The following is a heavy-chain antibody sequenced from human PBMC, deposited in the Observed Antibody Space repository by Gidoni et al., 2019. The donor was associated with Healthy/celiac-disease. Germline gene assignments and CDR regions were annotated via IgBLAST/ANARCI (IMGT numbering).Heavy chain of an antibody. V-gene: IGHV3-33*01. CDR2: IWDDGSNK. Sequence: QVQLVESGGGVVQPGRSLRLSCAASGFTFSRYGLHWVRQAPGKGLEWVAVIWDDGSNKDYADSGKGRFTISRDNSKNTLYLQMNSLRAEDTAVYYCARDLSGYSYGYVDYWGQGTLVTVSS. D-gene: IGHD5-18*01. CDR3: ARDLSGYSYGYVDY. J-gene: IGHJ4*02. CDR1: GFTFSRYG.